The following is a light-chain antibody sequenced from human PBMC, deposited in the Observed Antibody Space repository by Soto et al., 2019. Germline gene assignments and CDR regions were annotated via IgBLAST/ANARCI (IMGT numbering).Light chain of an antibody. V-gene: IGKV3-20*01. Sequence: EIVLTQSPGTLSLSPGERATLSCRASQSVGSTYLAWYQQKPGQAPKLLIYGVSSRATGIPDRFSGSGSGTDCTLTISRLEPEDFAVYYCQQYGTSPLTFGPGTKVDI. J-gene: IGKJ3*01. CDR3: QQYGTSPLT. CDR1: QSVGSTY. CDR2: GVS.